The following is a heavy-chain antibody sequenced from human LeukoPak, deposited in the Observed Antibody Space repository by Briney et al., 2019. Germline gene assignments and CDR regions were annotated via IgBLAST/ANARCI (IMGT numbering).Heavy chain of an antibody. CDR3: ASSELVRGYYFDY. Sequence: PSETLSLTCTVSGGSISSSSSYWRWIRQPPGKGLEWIGSIYYSGRTYYNPSLKSRVTISVDTSKNQFSLKLSPVTAADTAVYYCASSELVRGYYFDYWGQGTLVTVSS. CDR1: GGSISSSSSY. J-gene: IGHJ4*02. V-gene: IGHV4-39*01. D-gene: IGHD6-6*01. CDR2: IYYSGRT.